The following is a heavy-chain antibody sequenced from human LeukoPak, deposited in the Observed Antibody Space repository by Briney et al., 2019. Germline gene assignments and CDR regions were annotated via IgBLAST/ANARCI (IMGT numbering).Heavy chain of an antibody. CDR3: AKPLQRYPTYYFDY. Sequence: GGSLRLSCAASGFTFSSYGMHWVRQAPGKGLEWVAVISYDGSNKYYADSVKGRFTISRDNSKNTLYLQMNSLRAEDTAVYYCAKPLQRYPTYYFDYWGQGTLVTVSS. D-gene: IGHD5-18*01. J-gene: IGHJ4*02. CDR1: GFTFSSYG. V-gene: IGHV3-30*18. CDR2: ISYDGSNK.